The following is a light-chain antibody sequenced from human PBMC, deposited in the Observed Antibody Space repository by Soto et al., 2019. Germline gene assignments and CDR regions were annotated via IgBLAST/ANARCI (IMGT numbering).Light chain of an antibody. V-gene: IGKV4-1*01. Sequence: DIVMTQSPESLAVSLGERATINCKSSQSVLNTSNNKNCLAWYQQKPGQPPKLLIYLASTREFGVPDRFSGSGSGTDFTLTISSLRAEDVAIYYCQQYYSSSSVTFGPGTKVEIK. CDR2: LAS. CDR1: QSVLNTSNNKNC. J-gene: IGKJ3*01. CDR3: QQYYSSSSVT.